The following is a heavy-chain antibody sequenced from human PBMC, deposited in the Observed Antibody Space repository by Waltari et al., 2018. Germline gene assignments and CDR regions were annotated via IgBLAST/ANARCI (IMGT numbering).Heavy chain of an antibody. D-gene: IGHD3-10*01. CDR2: VHHSGNT. CDR1: GFSMGGHY. Sequence: QVQLQESGPGLVKPSETLSLTCTVSGFSMGGHYWVWIRQPQGKGLEWVGYVHHSGNTNYNPSLKSRVSMSIDTSNNQFSLSLTSLTTADTAVYYCAREGDGDKGSAFDIWGHGTMVTVSS. J-gene: IGHJ3*02. CDR3: AREGDGDKGSAFDI. V-gene: IGHV4-59*11.